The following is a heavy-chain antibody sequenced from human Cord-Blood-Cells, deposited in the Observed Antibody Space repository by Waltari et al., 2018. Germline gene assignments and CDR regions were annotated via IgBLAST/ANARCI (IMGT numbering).Heavy chain of an antibody. CDR2: INHSGST. D-gene: IGHD3-10*01. J-gene: IGHJ4*02. CDR3: AQLKNSGSYYNYFDY. CDR1: GGSFSGYY. Sequence: QVQLQQWGAGLLKPSETLSLTCAVRGGSFSGYYWSWLRQPPGKGLEWIGEINHSGSTNYNPSLKSRVTISVDTSKNQFSLKLSSVTAADTAVYYCAQLKNSGSYYNYFDYWGQGTLVTVSS. V-gene: IGHV4-34*01.